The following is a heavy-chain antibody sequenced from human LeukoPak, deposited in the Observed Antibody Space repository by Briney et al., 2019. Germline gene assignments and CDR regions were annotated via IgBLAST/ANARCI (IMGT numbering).Heavy chain of an antibody. CDR1: GGSISSYY. D-gene: IGHD1-1*01. Sequence: PSETLSLTCTVSGGSISSYYWSWIRQPPGKGLEWIGYFYYSGSTNYNPSLKSRVTISVDTSVNQFSLKLSSVTAADTAVYYCARRNDPNAFDIWGQGTMVTVSS. CDR2: FYYSGST. CDR3: ARRNDPNAFDI. J-gene: IGHJ3*02. V-gene: IGHV4-59*01.